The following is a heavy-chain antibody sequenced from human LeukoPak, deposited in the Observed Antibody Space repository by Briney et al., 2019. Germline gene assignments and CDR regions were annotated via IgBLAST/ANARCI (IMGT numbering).Heavy chain of an antibody. CDR1: GFAFSRYW. Sequence: PGGSLRLSCAASGFAFSRYWMNWVRQAPGKGLEWVANIKEDGSEKGYADSVKGRFAIYRDNAKNSLYLQMNSLRDEDTAVYYCTRDFLAVDDYWGQGTLSPSPQ. CDR2: IKEDGSEK. D-gene: IGHD6-19*01. CDR3: TRDFLAVDDY. J-gene: IGHJ4*02. V-gene: IGHV3-7*03.